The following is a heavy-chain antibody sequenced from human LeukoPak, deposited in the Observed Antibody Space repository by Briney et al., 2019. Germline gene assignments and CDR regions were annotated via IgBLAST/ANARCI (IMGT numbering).Heavy chain of an antibody. CDR3: ARGPTNFDL. CDR2: IYYSGST. V-gene: IGHV4-59*01. CDR1: GGSISSYY. J-gene: IGHJ2*01. Sequence: MPSETLSLTCTVSGGSISSYYWSWIRQPPGKGLEWIGYIYYSGSTNYNPSLKGRVTISVDTSKNQFSLKLSSVTAADTAVYYCARGPTNFDLWGRGTLVTVSS.